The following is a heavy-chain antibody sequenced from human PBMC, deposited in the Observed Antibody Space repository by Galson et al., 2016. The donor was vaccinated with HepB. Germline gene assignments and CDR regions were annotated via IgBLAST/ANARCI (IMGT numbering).Heavy chain of an antibody. J-gene: IGHJ3*02. D-gene: IGHD3-9*01. CDR2: IFYSGNT. V-gene: IGHV4-30-4*01. CDR1: GDSMKNIDYY. CDR3: ARADRRRSSHYDVLTGYHGGAFDI. Sequence: TLSLTCTVSGDSMKNIDYYWSWIRQPPGKGLEWIGYIFYSGNTYFNPSLKSRFTISIDTSKSKFSLSVNSVTAEDSAVYYCARADRRRSSHYDVLTGYHGGAFDIWGQGTMLTVSP.